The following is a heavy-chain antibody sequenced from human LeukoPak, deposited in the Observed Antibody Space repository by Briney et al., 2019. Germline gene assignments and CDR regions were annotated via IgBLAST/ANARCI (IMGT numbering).Heavy chain of an antibody. D-gene: IGHD2-21*02. CDR1: GFTFSKDA. CDR3: AKKYGDNLSAFDI. V-gene: IGHV3-23*01. CDR2: ITVSGSTA. J-gene: IGHJ3*02. Sequence: GGSLRLSCAASGFTFSKDAMSWVRQAPGGGLGGGSAITVSGSTAHYTDSVKGGFTISRENSKNTLYLQMDSLRAEDTALYYCAKKYGDNLSAFDIWVQGTMLTVSS.